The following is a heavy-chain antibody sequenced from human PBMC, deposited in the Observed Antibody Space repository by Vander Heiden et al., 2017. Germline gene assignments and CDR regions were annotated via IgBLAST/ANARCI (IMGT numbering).Heavy chain of an antibody. V-gene: IGHV3-23*01. Sequence: EVQLLGSGGGLVQPGESLRLSCAASGFPFSSYAMSWVRQAPGKGLDWVSAISGSGGSTYYAGSVKGRFTISRDNSKNTLYLQMNSLRAEDTAVYYCAKRIGNGGSYYFQHWGQGTLVTVSS. J-gene: IGHJ1*01. D-gene: IGHD1-26*01. CDR1: GFPFSSYA. CDR3: AKRIGNGGSYYFQH. CDR2: ISGSGGST.